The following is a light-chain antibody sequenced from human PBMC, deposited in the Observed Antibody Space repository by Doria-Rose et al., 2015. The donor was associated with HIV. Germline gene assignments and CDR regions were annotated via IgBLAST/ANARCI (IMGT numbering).Light chain of an antibody. CDR1: QSLLYTSKNY. V-gene: IGKV4-1*01. Sequence: DIRVTQSPESLGMSLGERATLNCMSNQSLLYTSKNYLAWYQQKPGQPPKLLIYWASTRQYWVPARFSGSGSGTDFTLTISSLEAEDVAVYYCQQYYDTPSFGPGTPVDIK. CDR3: QQYYDTPS. J-gene: IGKJ3*01. CDR2: WAS.